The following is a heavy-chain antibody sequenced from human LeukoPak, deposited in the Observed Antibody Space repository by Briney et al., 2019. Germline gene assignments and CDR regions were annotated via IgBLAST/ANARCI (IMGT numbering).Heavy chain of an antibody. CDR3: AKAKPDGIVVVPAAFDY. D-gene: IGHD2-2*01. V-gene: IGHV3-23*01. CDR1: GFPFSSYA. Sequence: GGSLRLSCAASGFPFSSYAMSWVRQAPGKGLEWVSAISGSGGSTYYADSVKGRFTISRDNSKNTLYLQMNSLRAEDTAVYYCAKAKPDGIVVVPAAFDYWGQGTLVTVSS. CDR2: ISGSGGST. J-gene: IGHJ4*02.